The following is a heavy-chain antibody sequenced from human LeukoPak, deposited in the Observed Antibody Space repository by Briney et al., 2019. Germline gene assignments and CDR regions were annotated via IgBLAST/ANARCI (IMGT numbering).Heavy chain of an antibody. D-gene: IGHD2/OR15-2a*01. CDR2: INPNSGGT. CDR3: AISRLPPSNNAFDI. CDR1: GYTFTGYY. V-gene: IGHV1-2*06. J-gene: IGHJ3*02. Sequence: ASVKVSCKASGYTFTGYYMHWVRQAPGQGLEWMGRINPNSGGTSYAQKFQGRVTMTRDTSISTAYMELSRLRSDDTAVYYCAISRLPPSNNAFDIWGQGTMVTVSS.